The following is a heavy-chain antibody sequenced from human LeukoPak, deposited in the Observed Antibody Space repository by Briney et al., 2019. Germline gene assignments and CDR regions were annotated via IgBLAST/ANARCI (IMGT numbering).Heavy chain of an antibody. CDR2: ISSSSSYV. V-gene: IGHV3-21*01. Sequence: GGSLRLSCAASGFTFSSYSMDWVRQAPGKGRKWVSSISSSSSYVYYADSVKGRFIISRDNAKNSLYLQMNSLRAEGTAVYYCAEMGLTYYYDSSGYDAFDIWGQGTMVTVSS. CDR3: AEMGLTYYYDSSGYDAFDI. J-gene: IGHJ3*02. CDR1: GFTFSSYS. D-gene: IGHD3-22*01.